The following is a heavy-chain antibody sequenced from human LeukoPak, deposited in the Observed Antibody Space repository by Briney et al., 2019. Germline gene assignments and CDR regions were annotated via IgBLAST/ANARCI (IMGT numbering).Heavy chain of an antibody. CDR1: GYTFTDYN. J-gene: IGHJ4*02. CDR2: INPKSGDT. Sequence: ASVKVSCKASGYTFTDYNIHWVRQAPGQGREWVGRINPKSGDTTYAQKFQHRVTVTRDTSINSVYMELDRLTSDDTALYYCARELGVLGIIKTGWGQGTLVIVSS. D-gene: IGHD3-10*01. V-gene: IGHV1-2*06. CDR3: ARELGVLGIIKTG.